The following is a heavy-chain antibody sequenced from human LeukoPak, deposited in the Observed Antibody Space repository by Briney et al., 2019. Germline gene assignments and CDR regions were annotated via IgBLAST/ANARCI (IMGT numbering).Heavy chain of an antibody. CDR1: GFSLSDYG. CDR3: SRGRYQLLGPNDG. Sequence: GGSLRLSCEASGFSLSDYGMNWARQALGKGLERVSYITKISDKFYADSVKGRFTVSRDNDKNLVFLHMNSLRHEDTAVCYCSRGRYQLLGPNDGWGQGSLVTVSS. V-gene: IGHV3-48*02. D-gene: IGHD2-2*01. CDR2: ITKISDK. J-gene: IGHJ4*02.